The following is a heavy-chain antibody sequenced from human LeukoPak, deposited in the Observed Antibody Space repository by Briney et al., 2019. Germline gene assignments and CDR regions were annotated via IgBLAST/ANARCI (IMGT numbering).Heavy chain of an antibody. J-gene: IGHJ4*02. CDR3: ARDRIQLDY. CDR2: IYYSGST. D-gene: IGHD5-18*01. CDR1: GGSISSYY. V-gene: IGHV4-59*01. Sequence: PSETLSLTCTVSGGSISSYYWSWIRQPPGKGLEWIGYIYYSGSTNYNPSLKSQVTISVDTSKNQFSLKLSSVTAADTAVYYCARDRIQLDYWGQGTLVTVSS.